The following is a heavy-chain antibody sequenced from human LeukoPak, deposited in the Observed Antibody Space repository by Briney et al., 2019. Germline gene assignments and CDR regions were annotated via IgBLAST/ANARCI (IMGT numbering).Heavy chain of an antibody. CDR3: ARDYYDSRGEAFDI. D-gene: IGHD3-22*01. J-gene: IGHJ3*02. CDR2: IFYVGST. V-gene: IGHV4-59*11. CDR1: GDSIGSHY. Sequence: SGTLSLTCTVSGDSIGSHYWSWIRQPPGKGLEWIGYIFYVGSTNYNPSLKGRVTISVDTSKNQFSLKLNSVTAADTAVYYCARDYYDSRGEAFDIWGQGTMVTVSS.